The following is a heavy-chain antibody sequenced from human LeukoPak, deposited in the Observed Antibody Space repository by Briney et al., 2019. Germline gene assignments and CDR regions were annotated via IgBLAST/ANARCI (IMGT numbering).Heavy chain of an antibody. CDR2: MNPNSGNA. J-gene: IGHJ4*02. D-gene: IGHD5-24*01. Sequence: ASVKVSCKASGYTFTSYDINWVRQATGQGLEWMGWMNPNSGNAGYAQKFQGRVTMTRNTSISTAYMELSSLRSEDTAVYYCARGLEREMAKDYWGQGTLVTVSS. V-gene: IGHV1-8*01. CDR3: ARGLEREMAKDY. CDR1: GYTFTSYD.